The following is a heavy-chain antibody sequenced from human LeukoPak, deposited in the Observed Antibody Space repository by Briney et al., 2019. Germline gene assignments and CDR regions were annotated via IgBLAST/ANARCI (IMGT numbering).Heavy chain of an antibody. J-gene: IGHJ6*03. CDR3: ARHAVRYMDV. D-gene: IGHD2-2*01. CDR1: GYSISSGYY. V-gene: IGHV4-38-2*01. Sequence: SETLSLTCAVSGYSISSGYYWGWIRQPPGKGLEWIGSIYHSGSTYYNPSLKSRVTISVDTSKNQFSLKLSSVTAADTAVYYCARHAVRYMDVWGKGTTVTVSS. CDR2: IYHSGST.